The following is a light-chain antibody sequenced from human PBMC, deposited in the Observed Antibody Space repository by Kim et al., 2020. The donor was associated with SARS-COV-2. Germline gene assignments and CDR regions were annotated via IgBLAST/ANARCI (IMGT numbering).Light chain of an antibody. V-gene: IGKV3-15*01. CDR3: QQYNNWPYT. CDR2: GAS. J-gene: IGKJ2*01. CDR1: QSVSSN. Sequence: VPPGGRATLSCRASQSVSSNLACYQHKPGQAPSLLIYGASTRAAGIPARFGGSGSGTEFTLTISSLQSEDFVLYFCQQYNNWPYTFGQGTKLEI.